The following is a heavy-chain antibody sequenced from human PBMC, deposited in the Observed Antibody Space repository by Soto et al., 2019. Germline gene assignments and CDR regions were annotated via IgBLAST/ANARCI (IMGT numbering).Heavy chain of an antibody. D-gene: IGHD1-26*01. CDR1: GASISSTTSGNW. V-gene: IGHV4-4*02. Sequence: QVQLQESGPGLVRPSGTLSLTCAVSGASISSTTSGNWWSWVRQPPGKGLEWIGEIYHSGSTNYNPSLKGRVTRSVDKSKNQFSLKLSSVTAADTAVYYCARMVGATLVDFWGQGTLVTVSS. CDR2: IYHSGST. CDR3: ARMVGATLVDF. J-gene: IGHJ4*02.